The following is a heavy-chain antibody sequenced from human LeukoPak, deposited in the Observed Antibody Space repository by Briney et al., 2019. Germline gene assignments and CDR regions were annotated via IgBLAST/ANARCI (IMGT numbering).Heavy chain of an antibody. Sequence: GGSLRLSCAASGFTFSSYSMNWVRQAPGKGLEWVSYISSSSSTIYYADSVKGRFTISRDNPKSTLYLQMNSLRAEDTAVYYCARDRTDDYDVNLDYWGQGTLVTVSS. V-gene: IGHV3-48*01. CDR2: ISSSSSTI. CDR1: GFTFSSYS. J-gene: IGHJ4*02. D-gene: IGHD5-12*01. CDR3: ARDRTDDYDVNLDY.